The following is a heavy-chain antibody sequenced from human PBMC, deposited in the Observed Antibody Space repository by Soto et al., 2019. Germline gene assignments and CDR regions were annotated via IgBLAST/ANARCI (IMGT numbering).Heavy chain of an antibody. Sequence: LRLSCAASGFTFSSYAMHWVRQAPGKGLEWVAVISYDGSNKYYADSVKGRFTISRDNSKNTLYLQMNSLRAEDTAVYYCASREEYDSSGYYHYYYYGMDVWGQGTTVTVSS. CDR3: ASREEYDSSGYYHYYYYGMDV. CDR2: ISYDGSNK. V-gene: IGHV3-30-3*01. J-gene: IGHJ6*02. CDR1: GFTFSSYA. D-gene: IGHD3-22*01.